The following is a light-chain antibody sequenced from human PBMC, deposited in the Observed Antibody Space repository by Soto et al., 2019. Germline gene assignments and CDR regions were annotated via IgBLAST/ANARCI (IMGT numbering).Light chain of an antibody. J-gene: IGKJ1*01. CDR1: QSISNY. CDR3: QQSFSSSWT. CDR2: AAS. Sequence: DIQMTQSTASLSASIGDRVIITCRASQSISNYLNWYQHKPGRAPKFLIYAASSLQSGVPSRFSGSGSGTDFTLTFNSLQLEDFGTYFCQQSFSSSWTCGQGTKVK. V-gene: IGKV1-39*01.